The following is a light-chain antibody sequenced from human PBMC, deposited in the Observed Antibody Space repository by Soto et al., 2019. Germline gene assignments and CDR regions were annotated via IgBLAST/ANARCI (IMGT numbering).Light chain of an antibody. V-gene: IGKV1-39*01. CDR1: QSSTNS. CDR2: AAS. Sequence: DIQMTQSPSSLSASVGDRVTITCRASQSSTNSLNWYQHKPGKAPTLVVYAASSLQSGVPLRFIGSGSGTAVTLTISSLQPEDFATYFCQQGHSMPFTFGPGTKADIK. J-gene: IGKJ3*01. CDR3: QQGHSMPFT.